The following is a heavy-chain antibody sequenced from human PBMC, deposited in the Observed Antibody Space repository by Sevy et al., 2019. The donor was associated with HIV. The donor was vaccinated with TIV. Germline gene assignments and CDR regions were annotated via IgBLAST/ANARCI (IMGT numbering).Heavy chain of an antibody. V-gene: IGHV5-51*01. CDR2: FCPGDSDI. Sequence: GESLKISCKISGYSFTSYCIGWVRQMTGKGLEWMGIFCPGDSDISYSPSFQGQVTISADKSISTVYLQWRSLNASDTAMYYCTRQGPSDGMDVWGRGTTVTVSS. CDR1: GYSFTSYC. CDR3: TRQGPSDGMDV. J-gene: IGHJ6*02.